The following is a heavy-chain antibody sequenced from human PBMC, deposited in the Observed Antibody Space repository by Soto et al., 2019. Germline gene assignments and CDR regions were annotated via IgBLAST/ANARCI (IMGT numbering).Heavy chain of an antibody. J-gene: IGHJ4*02. CDR2: ISGSGGST. CDR1: GFTFSSYA. Sequence: GGSLRLSCAASGFTFSSYAMSWVRQAPGKGLEWVSAISGSGGSTYYADSVKGRFTISRDNSKSTLYLQMNSLRAEDTAVYYCAKDTAVLRYFDWSLDYWGQGTLVTVSS. V-gene: IGHV3-23*01. CDR3: AKDTAVLRYFDWSLDY. D-gene: IGHD3-9*01.